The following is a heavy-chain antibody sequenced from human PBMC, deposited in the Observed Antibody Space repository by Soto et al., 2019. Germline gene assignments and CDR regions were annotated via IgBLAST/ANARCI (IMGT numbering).Heavy chain of an antibody. CDR2: LYTSGNT. D-gene: IGHD3-16*01. CDR1: GASISSYY. Sequence: QVQLQESGPGLVKPSETLSLTCIVSGASISSYYWSWIRQPAGKGLEWIGRLYTSGNTNYNPSLKNRVTMSVDSSLNHFSLTLGSVTAADTAVYYCARDWGAFDYWGKVTLVTVAS. V-gene: IGHV4-4*07. J-gene: IGHJ4*02. CDR3: ARDWGAFDY.